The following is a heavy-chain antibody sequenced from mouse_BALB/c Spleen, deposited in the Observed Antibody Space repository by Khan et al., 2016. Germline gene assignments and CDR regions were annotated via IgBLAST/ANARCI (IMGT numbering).Heavy chain of an antibody. CDR1: GFDFSRYW. V-gene: IGHV4-1*02. J-gene: IGHJ2*01. D-gene: IGHD1-1*01. Sequence: EGKRLESGGGLVQPGGSLKLSCAASGFDFSRYWMSWVRQAPGKGLEWIGEINPDSSTTNYTPYLKDKFIISRDNAKNTLYLQMSKVRSEDTALYYCTRLYYYGCSDFWGPGTTLTVSS. CDR2: INPDSSTT. CDR3: TRLYYYGCSDF.